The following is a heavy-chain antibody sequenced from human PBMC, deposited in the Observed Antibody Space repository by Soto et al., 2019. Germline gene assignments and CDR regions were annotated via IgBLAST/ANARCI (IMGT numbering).Heavy chain of an antibody. CDR3: ARGGLYAYYQDN. J-gene: IGHJ4*02. D-gene: IGHD3-16*01. CDR2: VNPDGSTT. V-gene: IGHV3-74*01. Sequence: GGSLRLSCAASGFTSSSYWMHWARQAPGEGLVWVARVNPDGSTTNYADSVKGRFTVSRDNAKNTVYLQVNSLTAGDTATYYCARGGLYAYYQDNWGQGTLVTVAS. CDR1: GFTSSSYW.